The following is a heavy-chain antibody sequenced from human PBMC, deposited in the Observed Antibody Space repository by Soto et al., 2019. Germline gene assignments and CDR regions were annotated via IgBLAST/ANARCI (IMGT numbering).Heavy chain of an antibody. CDR3: ASLYCSGGSCYQRFDY. V-gene: IGHV1-69*01. CDR2: IIPIFGTA. CDR1: GGTFSSYA. Sequence: QVQLVQSGAEVKKPGSSVKVSCKASGGTFSSYAISWVRQAPGQGLEWMGGIIPIFGTANYAQKFQGRVTMTADESTSTAYMELSSLRSEDTAVYYCASLYCSGGSCYQRFDYWGQGTLVTVSS. D-gene: IGHD2-15*01. J-gene: IGHJ4*02.